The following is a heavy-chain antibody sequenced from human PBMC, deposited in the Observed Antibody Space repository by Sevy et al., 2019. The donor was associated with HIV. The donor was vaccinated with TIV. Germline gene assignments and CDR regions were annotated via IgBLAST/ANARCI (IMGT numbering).Heavy chain of an antibody. CDR3: VRAIAADASL. CDR1: GFTFSNAW. Sequence: GGSLRLSCAASGFTFSNAWMNWVRQAPGKGLEWVANIKQDGSVKYYVDSVKGRFTISRDNARNLVYLQMSSLTTEDTALYYCVRAIAADASLWGQGTLVTVSS. CDR2: IKQDGSVK. J-gene: IGHJ4*02. V-gene: IGHV3-7*01. D-gene: IGHD6-13*01.